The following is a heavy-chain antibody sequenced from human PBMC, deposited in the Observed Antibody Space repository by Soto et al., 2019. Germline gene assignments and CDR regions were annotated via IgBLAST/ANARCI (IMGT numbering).Heavy chain of an antibody. Sequence: SETLRLTCAVYGGYFGGYDGSWIRQPPGKGLEWIGDINYSGSTNYNPSLKSRVTISVDTSKNQFSLKLSSVTAADTAVYYCAYQLLNYDAFDIWGQRTMVTVS. J-gene: IGHJ3*02. CDR1: GGYFGGYD. V-gene: IGHV4-34*01. D-gene: IGHD2-2*01. CDR3: AYQLLNYDAFDI. CDR2: INYSGST.